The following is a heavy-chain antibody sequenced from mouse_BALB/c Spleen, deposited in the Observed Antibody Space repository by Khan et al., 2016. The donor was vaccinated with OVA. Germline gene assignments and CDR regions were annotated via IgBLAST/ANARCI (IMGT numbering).Heavy chain of an antibody. CDR1: GFSLTTYG. CDR2: IWSDGST. D-gene: IGHD2-3*01. CDR3: ARWFDGYSSLYAMDY. J-gene: IGHJ4*01. Sequence: QVQLKESGPGLVAPSQSLSITCTVSGFSLTTYGVYWVRQPPGKGLEWLVVIWSDGSTNYNSVLKSRLSISKDNSKSQVFLKMNSLQTDDTAMYYCARWFDGYSSLYAMDYWGQGTSVTVSS. V-gene: IGHV2-6*02.